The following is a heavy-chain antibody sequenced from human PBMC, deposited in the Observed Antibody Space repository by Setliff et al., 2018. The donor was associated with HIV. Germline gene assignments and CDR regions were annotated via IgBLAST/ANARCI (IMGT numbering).Heavy chain of an antibody. V-gene: IGHV4-59*11. D-gene: IGHD2-21*02. CDR2: IYYSGST. Sequence: SETLSLTCTVSGGSISSHYWSWIRQPPGKGLEWIGGIYYSGSTNYNPSLKSRVTLSLDTSKNQFSLKLTSVTAADTAVYYCARGQGCGGGCHYAFEMWGQGTMVTVSS. CDR3: ARGQGCGGGCHYAFEM. CDR1: GGSISSHY. J-gene: IGHJ3*02.